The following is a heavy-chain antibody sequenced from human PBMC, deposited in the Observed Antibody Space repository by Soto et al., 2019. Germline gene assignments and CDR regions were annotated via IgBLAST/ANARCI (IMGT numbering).Heavy chain of an antibody. CDR3: ARDGKIGDYEH. CDR2: LSGSGGAT. CDR1: GFTFSTYA. D-gene: IGHD4-17*01. V-gene: IGHV3-23*01. Sequence: EVQLLESGGGLVQPGGSLRLSCAASGFTFSTYAMTWVRQAPGKGLEWVSSLSGSGGATYYADSVKGRFTISRANSKNTLSLEMNNLRAEDTAVYYCARDGKIGDYEHWGQGTLVTVSS. J-gene: IGHJ4*02.